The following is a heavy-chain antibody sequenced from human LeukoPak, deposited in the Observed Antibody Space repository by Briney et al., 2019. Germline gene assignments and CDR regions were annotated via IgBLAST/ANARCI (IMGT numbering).Heavy chain of an antibody. CDR3: ARTTVATIFDDAFDI. CDR1: GYSFTSYW. CDR2: IYPGDSDT. Sequence: GESLKISCKGSGYSFTSYWIGWVRQMPGKGLEWMGIIYPGDSDTRYSPSFQGQVTISADKSISTAYLQWSSLKASDTAMYYCARTTVATIFDDAFDIWGQGTMVTVSS. D-gene: IGHD5-12*01. V-gene: IGHV5-51*01. J-gene: IGHJ3*02.